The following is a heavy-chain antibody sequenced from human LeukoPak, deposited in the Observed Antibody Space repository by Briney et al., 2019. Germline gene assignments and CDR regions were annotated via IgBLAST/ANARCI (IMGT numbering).Heavy chain of an antibody. J-gene: IGHJ6*01. D-gene: IGHD3-22*01. Sequence: PGGSLRLSCAASGFTFSDYYMSRIRQAPGKGLEWVSYISSSGSTIYYADSVKGRFTISRDNAKNSLYLQMNSLRAEDTAVYYCARFDSSGYTSYYYYYYGMDVWGQGTTVTVSS. V-gene: IGHV3-11*01. CDR2: ISSSGSTI. CDR3: ARFDSSGYTSYYYYYYGMDV. CDR1: GFTFSDYY.